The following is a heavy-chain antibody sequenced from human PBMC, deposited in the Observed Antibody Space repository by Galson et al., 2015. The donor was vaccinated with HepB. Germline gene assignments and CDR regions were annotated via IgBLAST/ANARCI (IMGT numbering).Heavy chain of an antibody. V-gene: IGHV7-4-1*02. Sequence: SVKVSCKASGYTFTSSAMNWVRQAPGQGLEWMGWINTNTGNPTYAQGFTGRFVFSLDTSVSTAYLQISSLKAEDTAVYYCARDWDVPDGYNFPGVDYWGQGTLVTVSS. CDR3: ARDWDVPDGYNFPGVDY. D-gene: IGHD5-24*01. CDR1: GYTFTSSA. CDR2: INTNTGNP. J-gene: IGHJ4*02.